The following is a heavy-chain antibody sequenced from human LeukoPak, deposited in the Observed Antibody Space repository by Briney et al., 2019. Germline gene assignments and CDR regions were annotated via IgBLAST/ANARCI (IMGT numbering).Heavy chain of an antibody. J-gene: IGHJ5*02. Sequence: GGSLRLSCEASGFTFNSYAISWVRQAPGKGLEWVASISGSGVDTYYADFVKGLFTISRDNSKNTLYLQMNSLRAEDTAAYYCASYGEGLNKNGFDPWGQGTLVTVSS. CDR2: ISGSGVDT. CDR1: GFTFNSYA. V-gene: IGHV3-23*01. CDR3: ASYGEGLNKNGFDP. D-gene: IGHD1/OR15-1a*01.